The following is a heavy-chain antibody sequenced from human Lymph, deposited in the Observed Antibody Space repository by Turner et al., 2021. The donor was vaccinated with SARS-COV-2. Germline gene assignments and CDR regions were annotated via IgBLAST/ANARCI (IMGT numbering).Heavy chain of an antibody. V-gene: IGHV3-21*01. CDR1: GFTFSSYS. CDR3: ARGPPDFPYYFDY. J-gene: IGHJ4*02. Sequence: EVQLVEFGGGLVKPGGSLGLSCAASGFTFSSYSMNWVRQAPGKGLEWVSSITFTSSYIYYADSVKGRFTISRDNAKNSLYLQMNSLRAEDTAVYYCARGPPDFPYYFDYWGQGTLVTVSS. D-gene: IGHD2-21*02. CDR2: ITFTSSYI.